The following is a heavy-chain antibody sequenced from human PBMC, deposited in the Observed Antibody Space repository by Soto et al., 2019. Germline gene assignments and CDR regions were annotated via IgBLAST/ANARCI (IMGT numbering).Heavy chain of an antibody. V-gene: IGHV4-39*01. Sequence: SETLSLTCTVSGGSISSSSYYWGWIRQPPGKGLEWIGSIYYSGSTYYNPSLKSRVTISVDTSKNQFSLKLSSVTAADTAVYYCARRGEQLAVYYYYGMDVWGQGTPVTVYS. D-gene: IGHD6-6*01. J-gene: IGHJ6*02. CDR3: ARRGEQLAVYYYYGMDV. CDR2: IYYSGST. CDR1: GGSISSSSYY.